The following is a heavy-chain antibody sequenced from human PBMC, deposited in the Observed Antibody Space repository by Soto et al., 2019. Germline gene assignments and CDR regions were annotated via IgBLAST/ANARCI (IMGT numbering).Heavy chain of an antibody. D-gene: IGHD1-1*01. CDR3: ARDHDGAGLDAFDV. V-gene: IGHV6-1*01. Sequence: QVQLQQSGPGLVKPSQALSLTCAISGDSVSSNSAAWNWVRQSPSRGLEWLGRAFYRSKWYYDYSLSVQSRITINPATSNNQFSLLLNSMTPDDTAVYYCARDHDGAGLDAFDVWGQGTMVTVSS. CDR1: GDSVSSNSAA. J-gene: IGHJ3*01. CDR2: AFYRSKWYY.